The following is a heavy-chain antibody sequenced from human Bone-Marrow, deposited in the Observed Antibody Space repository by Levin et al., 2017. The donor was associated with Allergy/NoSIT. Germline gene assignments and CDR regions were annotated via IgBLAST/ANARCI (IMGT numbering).Heavy chain of an antibody. Sequence: PGGSLRLSCAASGFTFSIYSMQWVRQAPGKGLEWVALISLDGNTKYYADSVKGRFTLSRDNSKNTLDLQMNSLRAEDTAVYYCVRDGPGPGTLNWGNWYFDLWGRGTLVSVSS. CDR1: GFTFSIYS. J-gene: IGHJ2*01. D-gene: IGHD7-27*01. CDR3: VRDGPGPGTLNWGNWYFDL. V-gene: IGHV3-30-3*01. CDR2: ISLDGNTK.